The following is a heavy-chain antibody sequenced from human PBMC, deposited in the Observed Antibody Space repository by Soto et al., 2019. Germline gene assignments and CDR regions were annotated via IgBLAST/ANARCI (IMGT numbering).Heavy chain of an antibody. Sequence: EVQLVESGGGLVQPGGSLSLSCAASGFTFSRYIMNWVRQAPRKGLEWVSYISSSSSTIYYADSVKGRFTISSDKAKNSLDLQMNSLRAEDTAVYYCAIQHGDVVVVACFAYGGQGTLVTVSS. CDR3: AIQHGDVVVVACFAY. J-gene: IGHJ4*02. D-gene: IGHD2-15*01. CDR2: ISSSSSTI. V-gene: IGHV3-48*01. CDR1: GFTFSRYI.